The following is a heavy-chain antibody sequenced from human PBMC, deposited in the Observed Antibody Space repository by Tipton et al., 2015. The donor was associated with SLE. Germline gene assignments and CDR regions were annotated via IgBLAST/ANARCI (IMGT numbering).Heavy chain of an antibody. V-gene: IGHV4-4*07. Sequence: TLSLTCTVSGGSISSYYWSWIRQPAGKGLEWIGRIYTSGSTNYNPSLKSRVTMSVDTSKNQFSLKLSSVTAADTAVYYCARVTYSGTYPYYYNMDVWGKGTTVTVSS. CDR1: GGSISSYY. CDR2: IYTSGST. J-gene: IGHJ6*03. D-gene: IGHD1-26*01. CDR3: ARVTYSGTYPYYYNMDV.